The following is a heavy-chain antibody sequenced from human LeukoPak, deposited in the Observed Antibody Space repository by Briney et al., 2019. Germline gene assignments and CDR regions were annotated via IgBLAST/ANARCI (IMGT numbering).Heavy chain of an antibody. J-gene: IGHJ4*02. CDR1: GFTFSGHW. CDR2: INRGGSDK. D-gene: IGHD1-14*01. Sequence: GGSLRLSCAASGFTFSGHWMSWVRQAPGKGLEWVANINRGGSDKYYVDSVKGRFTISRDNANNSLYLQMNSLRGEDTAVYYSTRDHSRAEADWGQGTLVTVSS. CDR3: TRDHSRAEAD. V-gene: IGHV3-7*01.